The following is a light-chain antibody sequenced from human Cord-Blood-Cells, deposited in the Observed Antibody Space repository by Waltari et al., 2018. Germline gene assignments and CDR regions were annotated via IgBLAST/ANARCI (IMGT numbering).Light chain of an antibody. Sequence: QSVLTQPPSVSGAPGQRVTISCTGSSSNIGAGHDVHWYQQLPGTAPKLLIYGNSHRPAGVPDRFSGSKSGTSASLAITGRQAEDEADYYCQSYDSSLSWVFGGGTKLTVL. V-gene: IGLV1-40*01. CDR1: SSNIGAGHD. CDR3: QSYDSSLSWV. CDR2: GNS. J-gene: IGLJ2*01.